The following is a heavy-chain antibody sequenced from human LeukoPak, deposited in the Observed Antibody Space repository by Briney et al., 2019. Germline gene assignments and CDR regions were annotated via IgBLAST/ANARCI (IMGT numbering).Heavy chain of an antibody. CDR2: ISGSGGST. Sequence: PGGSLRLSCAASGFTFSSYAMSWVRQAPGKGLEWVSAISGSGGSTYYADSVKGRFTISRDNSKNTFYLQMNSLTAEDTAVYYCARDHRPEIQYYYMDVWGKGTTVAVSS. CDR1: GFTFSSYA. D-gene: IGHD1-14*01. V-gene: IGHV3-23*01. J-gene: IGHJ6*03. CDR3: ARDHRPEIQYYYMDV.